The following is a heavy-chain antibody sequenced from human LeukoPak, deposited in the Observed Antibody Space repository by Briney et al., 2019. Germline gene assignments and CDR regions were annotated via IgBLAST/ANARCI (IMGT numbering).Heavy chain of an antibody. Sequence: SETLSLTCTVPGVSINRDNHHWRWIRQPPGKRLESLGYIYYSVSTNYNPSLKSRVTISVDSSKNQFSLKLSSVTAADTAVYYCARARSRTYYSYGMDVWGQGTTVTVSS. J-gene: IGHJ6*02. CDR1: GVSINRDNHH. V-gene: IGHV4-61*01. CDR3: ARARSRTYYSYGMDV. CDR2: IYYSVST.